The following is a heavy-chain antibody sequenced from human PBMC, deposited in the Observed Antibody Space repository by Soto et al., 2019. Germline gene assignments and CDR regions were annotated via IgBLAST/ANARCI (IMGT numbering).Heavy chain of an antibody. CDR1: GGPISSCY. D-gene: IGHD3-3*01. V-gene: IGHV4-59*01. CDR2: IYYSGST. J-gene: IGHJ4*02. CDR3: ARGGGFLEWLPTK. Sequence: PSQTLSLTCTVSGGPISSCYWSWIPQPPGKGLAGIGYIYYSGSTNYNPSRKSRVTISVDTSKNQFSLKLSSVTAADTAVYYCARGGGFLEWLPTKWGQGTLVTVSP.